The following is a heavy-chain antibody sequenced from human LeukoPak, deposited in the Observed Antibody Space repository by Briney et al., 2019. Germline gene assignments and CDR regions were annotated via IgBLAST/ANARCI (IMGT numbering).Heavy chain of an antibody. CDR1: GVSISSTNSY. J-gene: IGHJ4*02. D-gene: IGHD1-26*01. CDR2: IYSSGST. V-gene: IGHV4-39*07. Sequence: SETLSLTCTVSGVSISSTNSYWGWIRQSPRTGLEWTGNIYSSGSTYYNPSLKSRVTISIDTSENQFSLKLTSVTAADTAVYYCARKREGPTTGIDYWGQGTLVTVSS. CDR3: ARKREGPTTGIDY.